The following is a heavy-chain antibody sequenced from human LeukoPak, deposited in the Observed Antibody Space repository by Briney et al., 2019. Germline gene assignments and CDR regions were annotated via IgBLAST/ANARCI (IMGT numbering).Heavy chain of an antibody. CDR1: GDSISSYY. CDR3: ARHINDYGDANFDS. CDR2: LYYSGKT. V-gene: IGHV4-59*08. J-gene: IGHJ4*02. D-gene: IGHD4-17*01. Sequence: SETLSLTCTVSGDSISSYYWTWIRQPPGKGLEWIGYLYYSGKTKYNPSLKSRVTISVDTSKNHISLRLKSVTAADTAVYYCARHINDYGDANFDSWGQGTLVTVSS.